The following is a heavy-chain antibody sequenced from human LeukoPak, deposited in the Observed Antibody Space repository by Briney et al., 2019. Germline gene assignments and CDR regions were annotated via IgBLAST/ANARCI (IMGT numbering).Heavy chain of an antibody. D-gene: IGHD3-10*01. J-gene: IGHJ4*02. V-gene: IGHV3-7*01. CDR2: IKQDGTEK. Sequence: GGSLRLSCAASGFTFTTYWMSWVRQAPGKGLEWVANIKQDGTEKYYVDSVKGRFTISRDNARNSLELQMNSLRVEDTAVYYCAKVAKYYYGSETYYSFEQWGQGTPVTASS. CDR3: AKVAKYYYGSETYYSFEQ. CDR1: GFTFTTYW.